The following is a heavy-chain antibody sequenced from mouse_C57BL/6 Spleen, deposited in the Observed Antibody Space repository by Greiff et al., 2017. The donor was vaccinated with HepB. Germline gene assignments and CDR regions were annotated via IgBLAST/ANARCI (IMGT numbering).Heavy chain of an antibody. CDR2: IWTGGGT. CDR3: ATILTRDPWFAY. V-gene: IGHV2-9-1*01. D-gene: IGHD1-1*01. Sequence: VKLVESGPGLVAPSQSLSITCTVSGFSFTSYAISWVRQPPGKGLEWLGVIWTGGGTNYNSALKSRLSISKDNSKSQVFLKMNSLQTDDTARYYCATILTRDPWFAYWGQGTLVTVSA. J-gene: IGHJ3*01. CDR1: GFSFTSYA.